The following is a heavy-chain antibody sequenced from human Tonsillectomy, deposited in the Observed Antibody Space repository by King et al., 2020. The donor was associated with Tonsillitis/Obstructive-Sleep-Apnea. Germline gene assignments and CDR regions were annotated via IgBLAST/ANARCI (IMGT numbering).Heavy chain of an antibody. D-gene: IGHD3-10*01. CDR1: GFTVSSNY. CDR2: IYSGGST. J-gene: IGHJ6*03. Sequence: VQLVESGGGLIQPGGSLRLSCAASGFTVSSNYMSWVRQAPGKGLEWVSVIYSGGSTYYADSVKGRFTLSRDNSQNTLYLQMNSLRAEDTAVYYCARDQDYGSGSYFHYYYYMDVWGKGTTVTVSS. V-gene: IGHV3-53*01. CDR3: ARDQDYGSGSYFHYYYYMDV.